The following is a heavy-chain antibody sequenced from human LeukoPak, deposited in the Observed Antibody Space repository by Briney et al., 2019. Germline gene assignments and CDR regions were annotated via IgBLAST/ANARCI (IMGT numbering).Heavy chain of an antibody. CDR2: IYTSGST. D-gene: IGHD6-13*01. CDR1: GGSISSGSYY. Sequence: PSETLSLTCTVSGGSISSGSYYWGWIRQPAGKGLEWLVRIYTSGSTNYNPSLKSRFTISVDTSKNQFSLKLSSVTAADTAVYYCARDKSSSWGPYYYYMDVWGKGTTVTVSS. CDR3: ARDKSSSWGPYYYYMDV. V-gene: IGHV4-61*02. J-gene: IGHJ6*03.